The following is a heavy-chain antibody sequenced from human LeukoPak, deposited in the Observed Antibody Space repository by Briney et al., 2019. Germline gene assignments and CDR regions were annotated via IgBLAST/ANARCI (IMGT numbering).Heavy chain of an antibody. D-gene: IGHD3-3*01. J-gene: IGHJ4*02. CDR3: AREGGFYRPLDY. CDR2: VHLDGRT. Sequence: SETLSLICGVSGGSISSTNWWTWIRPPPGRGLEWIGVVHLDGRTNYNPSLESRLTMSVDLSENHTSLKLTSVTAADTAVYYCAREGGFYRPLDYTGQGTLVTVSS. V-gene: IGHV4-4*02. CDR1: GGSISSTNW.